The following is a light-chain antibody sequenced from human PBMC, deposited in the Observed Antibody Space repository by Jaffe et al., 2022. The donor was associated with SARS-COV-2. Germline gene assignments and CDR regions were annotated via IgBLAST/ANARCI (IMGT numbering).Light chain of an antibody. J-gene: IGKJ4*01. Sequence: DIVMGQSPLSLSVTPGEPASISCKSSRSLLHANGGNYLDWYLQKPGQSPQLLIYLSSTRAPGVPDRFSGSGSGTEFSLRISRVEAEDAGVYYCMQTLTAPPTFGGGTKVEI. CDR3: MQTLTAPPT. CDR1: RSLLHANGGNY. CDR2: LSS. V-gene: IGKV2-28*01.